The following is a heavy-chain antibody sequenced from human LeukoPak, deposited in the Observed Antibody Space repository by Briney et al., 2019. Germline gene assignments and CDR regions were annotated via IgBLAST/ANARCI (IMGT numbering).Heavy chain of an antibody. D-gene: IGHD6-13*01. J-gene: IGHJ4*02. V-gene: IGHV1-18*01. CDR1: GGTFSSYA. Sequence: ASVKVSCKASGGTFSSYAISWVRQAPGQGLEWMGWISAYNGNTNYAQKLQGRVTMTTDTSTSTAYMELRSLRSDDTAVYYCARDRSYSSSWSGDYWGQGTLVTVSS. CDR2: ISAYNGNT. CDR3: ARDRSYSSSWSGDY.